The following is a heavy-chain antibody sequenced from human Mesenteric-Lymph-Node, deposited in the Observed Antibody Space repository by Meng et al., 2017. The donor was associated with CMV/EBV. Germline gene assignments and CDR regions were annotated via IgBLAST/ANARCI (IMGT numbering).Heavy chain of an antibody. CDR1: GFTFSNYW. V-gene: IGHV3-7*01. Sequence: GESLKISCAASGFTFSNYWMSWVRQAPGKGLEWAANIKQDGSEKYYVDSVKGRFTISRDNAKNSLYLQMNSLRAEDTAVYYCARDDWSIAVAFDYWGQGTLVTVSS. CDR3: ARDDWSIAVAFDY. J-gene: IGHJ4*02. D-gene: IGHD6-19*01. CDR2: IKQDGSEK.